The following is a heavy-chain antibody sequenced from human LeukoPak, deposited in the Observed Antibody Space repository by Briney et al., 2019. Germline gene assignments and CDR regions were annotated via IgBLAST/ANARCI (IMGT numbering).Heavy chain of an antibody. CDR3: AKARTSADYYFDY. V-gene: IGHV3-23*01. Sequence: GGSLRLSCAASGFTFYNYAMTWVRQAPGKGLEWVSTIIGSGGTTFYADSVKGRFTISRDNSKNTLYLQMNSLRAEDTAVYYCAKARTSADYYFDYWGQGTLVTVSS. D-gene: IGHD1-1*01. J-gene: IGHJ4*02. CDR1: GFTFYNYA. CDR2: IIGSGGTT.